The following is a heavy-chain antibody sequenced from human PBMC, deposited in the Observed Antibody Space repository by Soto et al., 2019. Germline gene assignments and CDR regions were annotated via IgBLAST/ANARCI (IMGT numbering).Heavy chain of an antibody. CDR1: GGSISSGDYY. CDR2: IYYSGST. V-gene: IGHV4-30-4*01. J-gene: IGHJ4*02. D-gene: IGHD3-22*01. CDR3: ATENYYDSSGYLH. Sequence: SETLSLTCTVSGGSISSGDYYWSWIRQPPGKGLEWIGYIYYSGSTYYNPSLKSRVTISVDTSKNQFSLKLSSVTAADTAVYYCATENYYDSSGYLHWGQGTLVTVS.